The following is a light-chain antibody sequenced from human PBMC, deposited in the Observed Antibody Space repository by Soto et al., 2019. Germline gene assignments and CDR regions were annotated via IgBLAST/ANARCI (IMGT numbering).Light chain of an antibody. CDR3: QQDYNLPYT. J-gene: IGKJ2*01. CDR1: QSVSSSY. Sequence: PGERVTLSCRASQSVSSSYLTWYQQKPGQAPRLLIYGASTRATSIPARFSGSGSGTDFTLTISSLQPEDFAVYYCQQDYNLPYTCGQGTKLEIK. V-gene: IGKV3D-7*01. CDR2: GAS.